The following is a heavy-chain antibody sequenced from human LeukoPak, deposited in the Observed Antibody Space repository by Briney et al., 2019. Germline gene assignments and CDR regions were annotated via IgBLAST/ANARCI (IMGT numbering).Heavy chain of an antibody. CDR2: ISGSGGST. V-gene: IGHV3-23*01. CDR1: GFTFSSYA. CDR3: AKDSSSWYYYGMDV. Sequence: GGSLRLSCAAPGFTFSSYAMSWVRQAPGKGLEWVSAISGSGGSTYYADSVKGRFTISRDNSKNTLYLQMNSLRAEDTAVYYCAKDSSSWYYYGMDVWGQGTTVTVSS. J-gene: IGHJ6*02. D-gene: IGHD6-13*01.